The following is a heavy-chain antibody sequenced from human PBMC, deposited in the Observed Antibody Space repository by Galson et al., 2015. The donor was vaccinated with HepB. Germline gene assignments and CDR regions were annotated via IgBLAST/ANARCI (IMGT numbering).Heavy chain of an antibody. CDR3: ARTGWIQLWGADWYFDL. D-gene: IGHD5-18*01. CDR2: ISGSGGST. J-gene: IGHJ2*01. CDR1: GFTFSSYA. Sequence: SLRLSCAASGFTFSSYAMSWVRQAPGKGLEWVSGISGSGGSTYYADSVKGRFTISRDNSKNTLYLQMNSLRAEDTAVYYCARTGWIQLWGADWYFDLWGRGTLVTVSS. V-gene: IGHV3-23*01.